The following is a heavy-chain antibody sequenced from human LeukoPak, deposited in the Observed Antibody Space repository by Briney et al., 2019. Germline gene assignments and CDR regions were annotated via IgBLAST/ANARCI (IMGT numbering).Heavy chain of an antibody. J-gene: IGHJ5*02. CDR2: INWNGGST. V-gene: IGHV3-20*01. Sequence: PGGSLRLSCAASGCTFTDYWMSWVRQAPGRGLEWVSGINWNGGSTGYADSVKGRFTISRDNAKNSLYLQMNSLRAEDTALYHCARDPYYYGSGSYYKPPNWFDPWGQGTLVTVSS. D-gene: IGHD3-10*01. CDR3: ARDPYYYGSGSYYKPPNWFDP. CDR1: GCTFTDYW.